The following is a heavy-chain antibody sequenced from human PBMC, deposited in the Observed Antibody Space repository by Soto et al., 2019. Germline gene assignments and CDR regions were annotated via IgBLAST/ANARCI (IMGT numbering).Heavy chain of an antibody. CDR2: LYHSGNT. CDR1: GGSINSSRYY. Sequence: PSETLPLTCSVSGGSINSSRYYWGWIRQAPGKGLEWIGNLYHSGNTYYNPSLTSRVSISGDASQSQLSLRVTSVTAADTAVYYCVSGDNRITSTFAFWGRGTLVTVSS. V-gene: IGHV4-39*01. J-gene: IGHJ4*02. D-gene: IGHD1-20*01. CDR3: VSGDNRITSTFAF.